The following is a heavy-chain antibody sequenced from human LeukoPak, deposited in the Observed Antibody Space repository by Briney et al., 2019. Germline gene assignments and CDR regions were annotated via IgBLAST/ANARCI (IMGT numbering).Heavy chain of an antibody. CDR3: AAVATNYYFDY. CDR1: GFTFSMYG. Sequence: AGGSLRLSCVISGFTFSMYGMHWVRQAPGKGLEWVSSISSSSSYIYYADSVKGRLTISRDNAKNSLYLQMNSLRAEDTAVYYCAAVATNYYFDYWGQGTLVTVSS. D-gene: IGHD5-12*01. J-gene: IGHJ4*02. V-gene: IGHV3-21*01. CDR2: ISSSSSYI.